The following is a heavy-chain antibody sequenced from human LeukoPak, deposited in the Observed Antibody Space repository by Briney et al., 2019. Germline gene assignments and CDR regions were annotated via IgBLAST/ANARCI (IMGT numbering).Heavy chain of an antibody. CDR2: IYYTGST. V-gene: IGHV4-59*01. J-gene: IGHJ3*02. CDR1: GGSISNYY. CDR3: ARDLIVVVPAAQWGDAFDI. Sequence: SETLSLTCAVSGGSISNYYWSWIRQPPGKGLEWIGYIYYTGSTNYNPSLKSRVTLSVDTSKNQFSLKLTSVTAADTAVYYCARDLIVVVPAAQWGDAFDIWGQGTMVTVSS. D-gene: IGHD2-2*01.